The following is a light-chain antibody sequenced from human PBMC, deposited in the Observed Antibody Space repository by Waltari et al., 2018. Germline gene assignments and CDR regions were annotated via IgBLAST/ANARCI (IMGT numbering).Light chain of an antibody. J-gene: IGLJ2*01. V-gene: IGLV2-8*01. CDR1: ISDVCTYHS. CDR3: CSFAGSNIVV. Sequence: QSALTQPPSASGSPGQSVTISCTGTISDVCTYHSVSWYQQHPGKAPKLMIYEVTKRPSGVPDRFSGSKSGNTASLTVSGLQAEDAADYYCCSFAGSNIVVFGGGTKLTVL. CDR2: EVT.